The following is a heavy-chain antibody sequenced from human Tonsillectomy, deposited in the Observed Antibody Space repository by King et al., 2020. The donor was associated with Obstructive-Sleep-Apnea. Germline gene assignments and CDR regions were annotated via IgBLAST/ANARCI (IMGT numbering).Heavy chain of an antibody. V-gene: IGHV4-39*07. Sequence: QLQESGPGLVKPSETLSLTCTVSGGSIASTNYYWGWIRQPPGKGLEWIGSIYDSGSTYYNPSLTRRVTISVDTSKNQFSLRLSSVTAADTAVYYCARDNMVRGIVIPPGYWGQGTLVTVSS. CDR2: IYDSGST. D-gene: IGHD3-10*01. CDR1: GGSIASTNYY. J-gene: IGHJ4*02. CDR3: ARDNMVRGIVIPPGY.